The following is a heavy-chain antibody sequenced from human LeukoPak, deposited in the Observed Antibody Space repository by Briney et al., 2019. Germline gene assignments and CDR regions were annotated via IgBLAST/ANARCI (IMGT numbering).Heavy chain of an antibody. CDR2: IKPDGSEK. CDR3: ARSLVGASDY. CDR1: GFTFSSYW. D-gene: IGHD1-26*01. V-gene: IGHV3-7*02. J-gene: IGHJ4*02. Sequence: PGGSLRLSCAASGFTFSSYWMEWVRQAPGKGLEWVANIKPDGSEKYYVDSVKGRFTVSRDNAKDTLYLQMTTLRAEDTAVYYCARSLVGASDYWGQGTLVTVSS.